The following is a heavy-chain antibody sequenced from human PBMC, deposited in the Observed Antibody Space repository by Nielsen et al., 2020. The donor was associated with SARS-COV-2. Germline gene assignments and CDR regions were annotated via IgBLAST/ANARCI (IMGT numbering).Heavy chain of an antibody. CDR2: ISWNSGFT. CDR1: GFTFDDYA. Sequence: SLKISCAASGFTFDDYAMHWVRPAPGKGLEWVSGISWNSGFTGYADSVKGRFTISRDNAKNSVYLEMNSLRVEDTALYYCAKDKIIVASGSGAFDIWGQGTMVTVSS. V-gene: IGHV3-9*01. CDR3: AKDKIIVASGSGAFDI. D-gene: IGHD6-13*01. J-gene: IGHJ3*02.